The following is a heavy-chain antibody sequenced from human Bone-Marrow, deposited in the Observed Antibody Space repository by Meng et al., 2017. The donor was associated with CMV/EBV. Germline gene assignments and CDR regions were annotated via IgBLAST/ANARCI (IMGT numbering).Heavy chain of an antibody. CDR1: GYTFTDYY. J-gene: IGHJ4*02. Sequence: CKASGYTFTDYYMHWVRQAPGQGPEWMGWNHPQSGGTKYAQRFQGRVTMTRDRSVTTFYMELSRLTSDDTAVYYCARDDYESREYFDHWGQGTLVTVSS. V-gene: IGHV1-2*02. CDR3: ARDDYESREYFDH. CDR2: NHPQSGGT. D-gene: IGHD3-22*01.